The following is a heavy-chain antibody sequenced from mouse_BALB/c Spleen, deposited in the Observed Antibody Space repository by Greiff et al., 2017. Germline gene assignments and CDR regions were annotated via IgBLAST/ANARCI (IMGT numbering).Heavy chain of an antibody. CDR3: ARGGDYRYDRAMDY. D-gene: IGHD2-14*01. Sequence: EVKVEESGGGLVKPGGSLKLSCAASGFTFSSYAMSWVRQTPEKRLEWVASISSGGSTYYPDSVKGRFTISRDNARNILYLQMSSLRSEDTAMYYCARGGDYRYDRAMDYWGQGTSVTVSS. CDR1: GFTFSSYA. CDR2: ISSGGST. V-gene: IGHV5-6-5*01. J-gene: IGHJ4*01.